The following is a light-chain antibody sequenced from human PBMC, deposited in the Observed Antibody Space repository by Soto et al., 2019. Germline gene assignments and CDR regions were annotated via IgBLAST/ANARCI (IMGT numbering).Light chain of an antibody. V-gene: IGLV2-14*01. CDR1: SSDFGGYNY. CDR2: DVS. CDR3: SSYTSSSTYVV. J-gene: IGLJ2*01. Sequence: QSALTQPASVSGSPGQSIIISSTGTSSDFGGYNYVSWYQQHPGNAPKLMIYDVSNRPSGVSNRFSGSKSGNTASLTISGLQAEDEADYYCSSYTSSSTYVVFGGGTKLTVL.